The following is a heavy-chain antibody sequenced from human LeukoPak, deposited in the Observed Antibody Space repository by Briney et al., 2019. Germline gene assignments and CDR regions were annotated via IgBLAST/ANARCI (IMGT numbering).Heavy chain of an antibody. Sequence: GASVKVSCKASGYTFTSYGISWVRQAPGQGLEWMGWISAYNGNTNYAQKLQGRVTMTTDTSTSTAYMELRSLRSDDTAVYYCARDRGTMVRGVIFDYWGQGTLVTVSS. J-gene: IGHJ4*02. D-gene: IGHD3-10*01. CDR3: ARDRGTMVRGVIFDY. CDR2: ISAYNGNT. CDR1: GYTFTSYG. V-gene: IGHV1-18*01.